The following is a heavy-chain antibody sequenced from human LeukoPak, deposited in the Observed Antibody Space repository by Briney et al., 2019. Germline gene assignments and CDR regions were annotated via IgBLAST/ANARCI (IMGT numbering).Heavy chain of an antibody. CDR2: ISYDGSNK. Sequence: GRSLRLSCAASGFTFSSYGMHWVRQAPGKGLEWVAVISYDGSNKHYADSVKGRFTISRDNSKNTLYLQMNSLRAEDTAVYYCATPRYYYDSSGYLDYWGQGTLVTVSS. CDR3: ATPRYYYDSSGYLDY. V-gene: IGHV3-30*03. CDR1: GFTFSSYG. J-gene: IGHJ4*02. D-gene: IGHD3-22*01.